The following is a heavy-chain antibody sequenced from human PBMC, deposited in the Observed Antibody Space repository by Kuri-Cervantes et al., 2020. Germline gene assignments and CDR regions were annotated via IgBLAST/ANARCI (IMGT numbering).Heavy chain of an antibody. CDR2: IVVGSGNT. CDR3: AKGGIVATNLYFDY. Sequence: SVKVSCKASGFTFTSSAVQWVRQARGQRLEWVGWIVVGSGNTNYAQKFQERVTITRDMSTSTAYMELSSLRSEDTAVYCCAKGGIVATNLYFDYWGQGTLVTVSS. D-gene: IGHD5-12*01. CDR1: GFTFTSSA. J-gene: IGHJ4*02. V-gene: IGHV1-58*01.